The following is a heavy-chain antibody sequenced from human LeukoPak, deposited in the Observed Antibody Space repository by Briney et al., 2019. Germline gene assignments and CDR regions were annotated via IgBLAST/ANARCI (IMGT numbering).Heavy chain of an antibody. V-gene: IGHV3-21*01. CDR1: GFTFSSYS. CDR3: ARDWGSSWYEDY. J-gene: IGHJ4*02. Sequence: GGSLRLSCAASGFTFSSYSMNWVRQAPGKGLEWVSSISSSSYIYYADSVKGRFTISRDNAKNSLYLQMNSLRAEDTAVYYCARDWGSSWYEDYWGQGTLVTVSS. D-gene: IGHD6-13*01. CDR2: ISSSSYI.